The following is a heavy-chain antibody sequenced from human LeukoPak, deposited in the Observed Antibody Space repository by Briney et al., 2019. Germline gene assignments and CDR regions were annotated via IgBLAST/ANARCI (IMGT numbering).Heavy chain of an antibody. D-gene: IGHD2-15*01. CDR2: IHHTGST. Sequence: SETLSLTCSVSGGSTYWSWIRQPPGKGLEWIGYIHHTGSTNYNPSLKSRVTMSLDMSKNQFSLKLSSVTAADTAVYYCARVVVAAGSNWFDSWGQGTLVTVSS. CDR1: GGSTY. V-gene: IGHV4-59*01. J-gene: IGHJ5*01. CDR3: ARVVVAAGSNWFDS.